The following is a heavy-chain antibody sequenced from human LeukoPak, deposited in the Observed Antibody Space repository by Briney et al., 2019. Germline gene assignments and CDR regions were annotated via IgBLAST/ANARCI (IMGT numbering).Heavy chain of an antibody. CDR2: MNPNSGAT. D-gene: IGHD3-16*01. CDR1: GYTFTGYY. J-gene: IGHJ4*02. V-gene: IGHV1-2*02. CDR3: ARDLNLWGNLASRPADY. Sequence: ASVKVSCKASGYTFTGYYMHWVRQAPGQGLEWMGWMNPNSGATNYAQKFQGRVTMTRDTSISTAYMELSRLKSDDTAVYYCARDLNLWGNLASRPADYWGQGTLVTVSS.